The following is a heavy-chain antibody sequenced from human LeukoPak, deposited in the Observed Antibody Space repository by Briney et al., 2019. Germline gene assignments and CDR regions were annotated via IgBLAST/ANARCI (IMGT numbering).Heavy chain of an antibody. CDR1: GGSISSTSYY. V-gene: IGHV4-39*01. D-gene: IGHD3-10*01. CDR2: VYYSGST. CDR3: AGVRTALWFIDY. J-gene: IGHJ4*02. Sequence: SETLSLTCTVSGGSISSTSYYWGWIRQPPGKGLEWIGNVYYSGSTYYNPSLKSRVTISVDTSKNQFSLKLSSVTAADTAVYYCAGVRTALWFIDYWGQGTLVTVSS.